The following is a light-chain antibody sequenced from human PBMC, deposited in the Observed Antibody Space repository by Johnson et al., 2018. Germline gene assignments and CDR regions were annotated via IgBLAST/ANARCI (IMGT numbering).Light chain of an antibody. Sequence: QSVLTQPPSVSAAPGQKVTISCSGSSSNIGNNYVSWYQQLPGTAPKLLIYENHKRPSGIPDRFSGSKSGTSATLGITGLQTGDEADYYCGTWDSSLSAGKVFGTGTKVTGL. CDR2: ENH. CDR1: SSNIGNNY. CDR3: GTWDSSLSAGKV. V-gene: IGLV1-51*02. J-gene: IGLJ1*01.